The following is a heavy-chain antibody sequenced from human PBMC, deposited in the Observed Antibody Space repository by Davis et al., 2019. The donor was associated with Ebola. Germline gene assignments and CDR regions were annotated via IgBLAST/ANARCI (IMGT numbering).Heavy chain of an antibody. D-gene: IGHD3-22*01. J-gene: IGHJ3*02. CDR2: IIPIFGTA. CDR3: ARVGTANGIGSGYYYYAFDI. Sequence: SVKVSCKASGGTFSSYAISWVRQAPGQGLEWMGGIIPIFGTANYAQKFQGRVTITADESTSTAYMELSSLRSEDTAVYYCARVGTANGIGSGYYYYAFDIWGQGTMVTVSS. CDR1: GGTFSSYA. V-gene: IGHV1-69*13.